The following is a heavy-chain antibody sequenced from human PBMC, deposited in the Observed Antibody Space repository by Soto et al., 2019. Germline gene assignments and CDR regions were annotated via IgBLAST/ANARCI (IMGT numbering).Heavy chain of an antibody. D-gene: IGHD3-16*01. CDR1: GFTFSSYA. J-gene: IGHJ4*02. CDR3: APSESTFLDY. CDR2: ISYDGSNK. V-gene: IGHV3-30-3*01. Sequence: GGPLRLSCAASGFTFSSYAMHWVRQAPGKGLEWVAVISYDGSNKYYADSVKGRFTISRDNSKNTLYLQMNSLRAEDTAVYYCAPSESTFLDYWGQGTLVTVSS.